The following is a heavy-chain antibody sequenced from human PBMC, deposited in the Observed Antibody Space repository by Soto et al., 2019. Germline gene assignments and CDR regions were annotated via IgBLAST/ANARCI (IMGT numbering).Heavy chain of an antibody. D-gene: IGHD3-9*01. Sequence: LSLTCTVSGASITPYFWSWIRQPAGEAPEWLGHIYASGRTTYNPSLKSRVTMFVSQTQVSLRLTSVTAADTAVYYCARHFDVDPSLDHYYFDLWGRGALVTVSS. CDR1: GASITPYF. CDR2: IYASGRT. CDR3: ARHFDVDPSLDHYYFDL. V-gene: IGHV4-4*07. J-gene: IGHJ2*01.